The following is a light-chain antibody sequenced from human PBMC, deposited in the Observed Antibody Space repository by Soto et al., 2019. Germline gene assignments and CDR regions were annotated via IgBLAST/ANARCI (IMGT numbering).Light chain of an antibody. J-gene: IGKJ2*01. CDR2: GAS. CDR1: QSVSSN. CDR3: QHYHSWPYN. Sequence: EIVMTQSPATLYVSPGERATLSCRASQSVSSNLAWFQQKPGQAPRLLIYGASTRATGIPAKFSGSGSGTEFTLTISSLQSEDFAIYYCQHYHSWPYNFGQGTKLEIK. V-gene: IGKV3D-15*01.